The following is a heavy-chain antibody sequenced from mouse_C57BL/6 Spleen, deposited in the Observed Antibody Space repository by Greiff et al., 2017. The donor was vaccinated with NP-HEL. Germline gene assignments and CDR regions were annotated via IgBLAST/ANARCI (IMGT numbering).Heavy chain of an antibody. CDR1: GYTFTSYW. Sequence: VQLQQPGAELVMPGASVKLSCKASGYTFTSYWMHWVKQRPGQGLEWIGEIDPSDSYTNYNQKFKGKSTLTVDKSSSTAYMQLSSLTSEDSAVYYCARMDYGSSLYFDYWGQGTTLTVSS. CDR2: IDPSDSYT. D-gene: IGHD1-1*01. V-gene: IGHV1-69*01. CDR3: ARMDYGSSLYFDY. J-gene: IGHJ2*01.